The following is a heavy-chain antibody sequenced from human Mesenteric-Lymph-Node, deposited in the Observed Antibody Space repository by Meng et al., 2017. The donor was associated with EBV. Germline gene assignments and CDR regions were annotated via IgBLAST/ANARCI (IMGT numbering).Heavy chain of an antibody. CDR2: NNDSGNS. CDR3: VRQYYRDSNWWFEP. Sequence: VQVQETGPGKVPQAGDLVLHNTASCDSTTSSNYCGRWVPRPRRQGLGWIRYNNDSGNSNHNPPLKGRVTISVASCKNQFSLKLSSLTAADTAVFDCVRQYYRDSNWWFEPWGQGTLVTVSS. J-gene: IGHJ5*02. CDR1: CDSTTSSNYC. D-gene: IGHD3-22*01. V-gene: IGHV4-61*01.